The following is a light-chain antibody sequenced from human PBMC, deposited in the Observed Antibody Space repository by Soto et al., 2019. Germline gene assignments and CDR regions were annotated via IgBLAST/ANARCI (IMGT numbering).Light chain of an antibody. CDR1: ASDIGGYTF. CDR3: SAHGGTNPYV. Sequence: QSALTQPPSASGSPGQSVAISCTGTASDIGGYTFVSWYQQHTGKAHKLLIYDVNKRPSGVPDRFSGSKSGNTASLTVSGLQAEDEADYYCSAHGGTNPYVFGTGTKLTVL. V-gene: IGLV2-8*01. CDR2: DVN. J-gene: IGLJ1*01.